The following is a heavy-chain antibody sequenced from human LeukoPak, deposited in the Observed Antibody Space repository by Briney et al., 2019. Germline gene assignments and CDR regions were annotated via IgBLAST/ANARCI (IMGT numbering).Heavy chain of an antibody. Sequence: SGGSLRLSCAAPGFTFSSYAMHWVRQAPGKGLEWVAVISYDGSNKYYADSVKGRFTISRDNSKNTLYLQMNSLRAEDTAVYYCARAGLGTGAFDYWGQGTLVTVSS. V-gene: IGHV3-30*04. CDR2: ISYDGSNK. D-gene: IGHD7-27*01. CDR3: ARAGLGTGAFDY. J-gene: IGHJ4*02. CDR1: GFTFSSYA.